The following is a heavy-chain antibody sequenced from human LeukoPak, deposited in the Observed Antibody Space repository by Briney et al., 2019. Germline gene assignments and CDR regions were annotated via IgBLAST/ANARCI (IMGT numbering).Heavy chain of an antibody. CDR2: IYYSGST. D-gene: IGHD6-13*01. Sequence: ASVTLSLTCTVSGGSISSYYWSWIRQPPGKGLEWIGYIYYSGSTNYNPSLKSRVTISVDTSKNQFSLKLSSVTAADTAVYYCARVSNEVDYWGQGTLVIVSS. J-gene: IGHJ4*02. V-gene: IGHV4-59*01. CDR3: ARVSNEVDY. CDR1: GGSISSYY.